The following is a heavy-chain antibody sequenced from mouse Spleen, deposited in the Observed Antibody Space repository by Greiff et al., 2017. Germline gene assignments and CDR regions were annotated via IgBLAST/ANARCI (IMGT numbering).Heavy chain of an antibody. Sequence: LVESGAELAKPGASVKMSCKASGYTFTSYWMHWVKQRPGQGLEWIGYINPSTGYTEYNQKFKDKATLTADKSSSTAYMQLSSLTSEDSAVYYCARGYGSSLYAMDYWGQGTSVTVSS. V-gene: IGHV1-7*01. CDR1: GYTFTSYW. J-gene: IGHJ4*01. CDR2: INPSTGYT. D-gene: IGHD1-1*01. CDR3: ARGYGSSLYAMDY.